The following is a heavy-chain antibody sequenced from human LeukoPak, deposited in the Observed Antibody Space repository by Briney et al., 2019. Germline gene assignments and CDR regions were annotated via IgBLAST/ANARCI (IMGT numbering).Heavy chain of an antibody. CDR1: GFIFSSYA. CDR3: AKDLKYQLLVFDY. CDR2: ISGSGGST. Sequence: GGSLRLSCAASGFIFSSYAMSWVRQAPGKGLEWVSAISGSGGSTYYADSVKGRFTISRDNSKNTLYLQMNSLRAEDTAVYYCAKDLKYQLLVFDYWGQGTLVTVSS. D-gene: IGHD2-2*01. V-gene: IGHV3-23*01. J-gene: IGHJ4*02.